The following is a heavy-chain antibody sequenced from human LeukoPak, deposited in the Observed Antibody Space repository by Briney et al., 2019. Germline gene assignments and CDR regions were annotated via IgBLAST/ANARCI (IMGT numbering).Heavy chain of an antibody. CDR1: GFTFSNYA. V-gene: IGHV3-23*01. Sequence: GGSLRLSCAASGFTFSNYAMRWVRQAPGKGLEWVSGISGSGDSTYYADSVKGRFTISRDNSKNTLYLQMNSLRAEDTAVYYCAKASLGGAFYDSNPFDIWGQGTMVTVSS. CDR2: ISGSGDST. D-gene: IGHD3-22*01. CDR3: AKASLGGAFYDSNPFDI. J-gene: IGHJ3*02.